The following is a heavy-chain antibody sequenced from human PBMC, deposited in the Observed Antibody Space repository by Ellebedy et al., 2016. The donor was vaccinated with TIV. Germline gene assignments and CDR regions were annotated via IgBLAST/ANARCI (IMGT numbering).Heavy chain of an antibody. CDR2: IYWNDER. V-gene: IGHV2-5*01. CDR1: GFSLSTSGVS. Sequence: SGPTLVXPTQTLTLTCTFSGFSLSTSGVSVGWVRQPPGKALEFLAFIYWNDERRYSPSLRNKLTITKDTSKSQVVLTMTNVDPVDTAKYYCTHNGGWLPDFWGQGTLVTVSS. J-gene: IGHJ4*02. CDR3: THNGGWLPDF. D-gene: IGHD3-16*01.